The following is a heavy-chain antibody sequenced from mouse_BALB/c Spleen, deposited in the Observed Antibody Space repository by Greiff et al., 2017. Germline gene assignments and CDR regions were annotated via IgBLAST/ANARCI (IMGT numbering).Heavy chain of an antibody. CDR3: ASGYDGYYRSFAY. J-gene: IGHJ3*01. V-gene: IGHV1-69*02. CDR2: IDPSDSYT. Sequence: QVQLQQSGAELVKPGASVKLSCKASGYTFTSYWMHWVKQRPGQGLEWIGEIDPSDSYTNYNQKFKGKATLTVDKSSSTAYMQLSSLTSEDSAVYYCASGYDGYYRSFAYWGQGTLVTVSA. CDR1: GYTFTSYW. D-gene: IGHD2-3*01.